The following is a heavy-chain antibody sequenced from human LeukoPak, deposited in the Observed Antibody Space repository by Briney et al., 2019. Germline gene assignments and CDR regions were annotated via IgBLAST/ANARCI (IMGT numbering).Heavy chain of an antibody. V-gene: IGHV3-49*03. J-gene: IGHJ4*02. D-gene: IGHD3-16*01. CDR3: TRDDYVWGSSWGGPPTNFDY. CDR1: GFTFGDYA. CDR2: IRSKAYGGTT. Sequence: GRSLRLSCTASGFTFGDYAMSWFRQAPGKGLEWVGFIRSKAYGGTTEYAASVKGRFTISRDDSKSIAYLQMNSLKTEDTAVYYCTRDDYVWGSSWGGPPTNFDYWGQGTLVTVSS.